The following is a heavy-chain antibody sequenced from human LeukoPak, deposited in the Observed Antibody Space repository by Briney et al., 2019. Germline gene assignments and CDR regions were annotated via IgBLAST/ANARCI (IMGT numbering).Heavy chain of an antibody. D-gene: IGHD2-2*02. CDR3: ARHSRRCSSTTCYTGAFDI. V-gene: IGHV4-38-2*02. Sequence: PSETLSLTCTISGYSITNGYYWGWIRQPPGKGLECIGSVYHSGDTYYNPSLKSRVTISVDTSENQFSLKLTSVTAADTALYFCARHSRRCSSTTCYTGAFDIWGPGTVVTVSS. J-gene: IGHJ3*02. CDR1: GYSITNGYY. CDR2: VYHSGDT.